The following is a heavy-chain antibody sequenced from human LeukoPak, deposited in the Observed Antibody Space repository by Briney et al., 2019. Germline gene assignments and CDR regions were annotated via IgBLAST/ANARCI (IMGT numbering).Heavy chain of an antibody. CDR3: AKDEGYCSGGSCYEHFDY. D-gene: IGHD2-15*01. J-gene: IGHJ4*02. Sequence: GGSLRLSCAASGFTFDDYDMHWVRQAPGKGLEWVSLISGDGGSAYYSDSVKGRFTISRDNSKNSLYLQMNSLRTEDTALYYCAKDEGYCSGGSCYEHFDYWGQGTLVTVSS. V-gene: IGHV3-43*02. CDR2: ISGDGGSA. CDR1: GFTFDDYD.